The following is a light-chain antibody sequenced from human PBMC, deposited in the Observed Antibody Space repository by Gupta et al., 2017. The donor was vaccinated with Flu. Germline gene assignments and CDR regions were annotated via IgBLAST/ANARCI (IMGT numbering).Light chain of an antibody. J-gene: IGKJ1*01. V-gene: IGKV3-20*01. CDR3: QQYGSSPRT. CDR1: QSVSSSY. Sequence: EIVLTQSPGTLSLSPGERATLSCRASQSVSSSYLAWYQQKPGKAPRLLIYGASSRATGIPDRFSGSGSGTDFTLTISRLEPDDFAVYYCQQYGSSPRTFGQGTKVEIK. CDR2: GAS.